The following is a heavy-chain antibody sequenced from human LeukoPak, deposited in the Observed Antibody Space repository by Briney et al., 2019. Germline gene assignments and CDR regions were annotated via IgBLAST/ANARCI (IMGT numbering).Heavy chain of an antibody. CDR1: GFTFSSYG. CDR2: ISGSGGST. Sequence: AGGSLRLSCAASGFTFSSYGMSWVRQAPGKGLEWVSAISGSGGSTYYADSVKGRFTISRDNSKNTLYLQMNSLRAEDTAVYYCAKLGTCSSTSYYYFDYWGQGTLVTVSS. V-gene: IGHV3-23*01. CDR3: AKLGTCSSTSYYYFDY. D-gene: IGHD2-2*01. J-gene: IGHJ4*02.